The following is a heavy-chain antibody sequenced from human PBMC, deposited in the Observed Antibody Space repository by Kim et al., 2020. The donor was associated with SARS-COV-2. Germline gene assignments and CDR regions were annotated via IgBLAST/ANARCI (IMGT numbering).Heavy chain of an antibody. Sequence: GGSLRLSCAASGFTFSSYAMHWVRQAPGKGLEWVAVISYDGSNKYYADSVKGRFTISRDNSKNTLYLQMNSLRAEDTAVYYCARDYGYGSGSYWFDPWGQGTLVTVSS. CDR1: GFTFSSYA. D-gene: IGHD3-10*01. V-gene: IGHV3-30*04. J-gene: IGHJ5*02. CDR3: ARDYGYGSGSYWFDP. CDR2: ISYDGSNK.